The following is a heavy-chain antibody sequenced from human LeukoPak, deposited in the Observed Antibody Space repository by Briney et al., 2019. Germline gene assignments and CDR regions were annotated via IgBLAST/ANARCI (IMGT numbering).Heavy chain of an antibody. CDR1: GFTFSSYA. CDR2: ISGSGGST. CDR3: AKDQGYCSGTGCYSMDY. D-gene: IGHD2-15*01. J-gene: IGHJ4*02. Sequence: PGGSLRLSCAASGFTFSSYAMSWVRQAPGKGLEWVSAISGSGGSTYYADSVKGRFTISRDNSKNTLYLQMNSLRPEDTAVYYCAKDQGYCSGTGCYSMDYWGQGTLVTVSS. V-gene: IGHV3-23*01.